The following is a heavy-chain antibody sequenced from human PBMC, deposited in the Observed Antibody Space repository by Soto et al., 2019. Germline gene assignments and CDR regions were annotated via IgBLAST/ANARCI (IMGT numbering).Heavy chain of an antibody. CDR3: ASGGAPSREHFDY. D-gene: IGHD3-16*01. CDR2: VIPIFGTA. V-gene: IGHV1-69*12. J-gene: IGHJ4*02. CDR1: EGTFSSYA. Sequence: QVQLVQSGAEVKKPGSSVKVSCKASEGTFSSYAISWVRQAPGQGLEWRGGVIPIFGTANYAQKFQGRVTISADESTSTAYLELSSLGSEDTAVYYCASGGAPSREHFDYCGQGTLVTVSS.